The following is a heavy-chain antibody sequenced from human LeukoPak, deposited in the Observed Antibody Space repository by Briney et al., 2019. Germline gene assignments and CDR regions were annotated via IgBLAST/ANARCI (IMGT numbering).Heavy chain of an antibody. CDR2: IGDDGSHK. CDR3: AKDEGGYNDY. CDR1: GFSFSSHG. Sequence: GGSLRLSCAGSGFSFSSHGIHWVRQAPGKGLEWTSVIGDDGSHKIYADSVKGRFTLSRDNSKNTLYLQMNSLRPEDTAVYYCAKDEGGYNDYWGQGTLVTVSS. D-gene: IGHD5-24*01. J-gene: IGHJ4*02. V-gene: IGHV3-30*18.